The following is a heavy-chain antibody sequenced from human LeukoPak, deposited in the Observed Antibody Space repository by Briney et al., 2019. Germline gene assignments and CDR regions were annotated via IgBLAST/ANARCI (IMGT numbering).Heavy chain of an antibody. Sequence: SVKVSCKASGGTFSSYAISWVRQAPGQGLEWMGGIIPIFGTANYAQKFQGRVTITADKSTSTAYMELSSLRSEDTAVYYCARYYYDSSGYYDYWGQGTLVTASS. CDR3: ARYYYDSSGYYDY. CDR2: IIPIFGTA. D-gene: IGHD3-22*01. V-gene: IGHV1-69*06. J-gene: IGHJ4*02. CDR1: GGTFSSYA.